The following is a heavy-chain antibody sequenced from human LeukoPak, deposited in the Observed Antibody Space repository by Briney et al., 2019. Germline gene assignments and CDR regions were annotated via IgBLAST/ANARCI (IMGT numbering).Heavy chain of an antibody. V-gene: IGHV3-23*01. CDR2: IGSSASDT. J-gene: IGHJ4*02. CDR3: AKYYSTSGSSGGRIFDY. Sequence: SGVSLRLSCAASGFTFSSYPITWVRQAPGKGLEWVSTIGSSASDTHYADSVKGRFTISRDNSKNSLYLQMNSLRAEDTAVYYCAKYYSTSGSSGGRIFDYWGQGTLVTVSS. D-gene: IGHD3-10*01. CDR1: GFTFSSYP.